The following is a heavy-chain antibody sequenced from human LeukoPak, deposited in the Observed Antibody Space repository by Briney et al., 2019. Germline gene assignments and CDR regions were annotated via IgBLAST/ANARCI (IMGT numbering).Heavy chain of an antibody. Sequence: ASVKVSCKASGYTFTSYGISWVRQAPGQGLEWMGWISAYNGNTNYAQKLQGRVAMTTDTSASTAYMELRSLRSDDTAVYYCAISSGYLFDYWGQGTLVTVSS. V-gene: IGHV1-18*01. CDR2: ISAYNGNT. CDR3: AISSGYLFDY. CDR1: GYTFTSYG. D-gene: IGHD3-3*01. J-gene: IGHJ4*02.